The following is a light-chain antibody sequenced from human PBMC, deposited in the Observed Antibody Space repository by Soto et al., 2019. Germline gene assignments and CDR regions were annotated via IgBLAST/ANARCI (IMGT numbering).Light chain of an antibody. CDR1: SSDVGGYNY. J-gene: IGLJ2*01. CDR3: CSYAGSNVL. Sequence: QSVLTQPRSVSGSPGQSVTISCTGTSSDVGGYNYVSWHQQHPGKAPKLMIYDVTKRPSGVPDRFSGSKSGNTASLTISGLQADDEADYYCCSYAGSNVLFGGGTKLTVL. V-gene: IGLV2-11*01. CDR2: DVT.